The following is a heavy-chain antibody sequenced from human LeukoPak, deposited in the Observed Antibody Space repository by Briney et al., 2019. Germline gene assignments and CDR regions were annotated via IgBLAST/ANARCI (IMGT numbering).Heavy chain of an antibody. CDR3: ARVRGFRITIFGVAPDAFDI. CDR2: IYYSGST. J-gene: IGHJ3*02. Sequence: SETLSLTCTVSGGSISSGGYYWSWIRQHPGKGLEWIGYIYYSGSTYYNPSLKSRVTISVDTSKNQFSLKLSSVTAADTAVYYCARVRGFRITIFGVAPDAFDIWGQGTMVTVSS. CDR1: GGSISSGGYY. V-gene: IGHV4-30-4*08. D-gene: IGHD3-3*01.